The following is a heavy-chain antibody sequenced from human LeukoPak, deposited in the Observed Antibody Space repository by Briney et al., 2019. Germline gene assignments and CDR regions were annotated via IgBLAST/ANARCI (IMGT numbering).Heavy chain of an antibody. CDR2: IRYDGSNK. Sequence: GRSLRLSCAASGFAFSSYGMHWVRQAPGKGLEWVAFIRYDGSNKYYADSVKGRFTISRDNSKNTLYLQMNSLRAEDTAVYYCAKSGSYYGLDGYYYYYMDVWGKGTTVTVSS. CDR1: GFAFSSYG. D-gene: IGHD1-26*01. CDR3: AKSGSYYGLDGYYYYYMDV. V-gene: IGHV3-30*02. J-gene: IGHJ6*03.